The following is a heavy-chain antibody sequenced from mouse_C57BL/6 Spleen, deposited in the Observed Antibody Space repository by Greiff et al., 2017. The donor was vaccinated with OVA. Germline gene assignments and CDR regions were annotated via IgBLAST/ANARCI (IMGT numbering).Heavy chain of an antibody. V-gene: IGHV1-50*01. CDR1: GYTFTSYW. D-gene: IGHD1-3*01. Sequence: QVQLQQPGAELVKPGASVKLSCKASGYTFTSYWMQWVKQRPGQGLEWIGEIDPSDSYTNYNQKFEGKATLTVDTSSSTAYMQLRSLTSEDSAVYYCAPIQLRGYYAMDYWGQGTSVTVSS. J-gene: IGHJ4*01. CDR2: IDPSDSYT. CDR3: APIQLRGYYAMDY.